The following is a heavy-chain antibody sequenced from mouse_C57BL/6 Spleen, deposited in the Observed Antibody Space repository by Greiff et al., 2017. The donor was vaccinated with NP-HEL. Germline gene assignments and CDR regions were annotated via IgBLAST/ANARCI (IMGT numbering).Heavy chain of an antibody. Sequence: EVQVVESGGDLVKPGGSLKLSCAASGFTFSSYGMSWVRQTPDKRLEWVATISSGGSYTYYPDSVKGRFTISRDNAKNTLYLQMSSLKSEDTAMYYCARFITTVVRAMDYWGQGTSVTVSS. J-gene: IGHJ4*01. D-gene: IGHD1-1*01. V-gene: IGHV5-6*01. CDR2: ISSGGSYT. CDR3: ARFITTVVRAMDY. CDR1: GFTFSSYG.